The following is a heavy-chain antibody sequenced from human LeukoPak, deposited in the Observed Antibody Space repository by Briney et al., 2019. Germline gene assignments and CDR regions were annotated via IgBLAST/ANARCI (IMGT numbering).Heavy chain of an antibody. Sequence: SETLSLTCTVSGGSTSSGDYYWSWIRQPPGKGLEWIGYIYYSGSTYYNPSLKSRVTISVDTSKNQFSLKPSSVTAADTAVYYCARGHSSCCPDYWGQGTLVTVSS. CDR2: IYYSGST. D-gene: IGHD6-13*01. V-gene: IGHV4-30-4*08. J-gene: IGHJ4*02. CDR3: ARGHSSCCPDY. CDR1: GGSTSSGDYY.